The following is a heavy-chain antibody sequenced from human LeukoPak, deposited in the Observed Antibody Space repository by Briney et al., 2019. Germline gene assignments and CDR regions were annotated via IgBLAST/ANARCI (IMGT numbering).Heavy chain of an antibody. CDR3: VRDGPWERVDFDY. D-gene: IGHD1-26*01. CDR2: ISSSGSTI. Sequence: PGGSLRLSCAASGFTFSDYYMSWIRQAPGKGLEWVSYISSSGSTIYYADSVKGRFTISRDNAKNSLYLQMNSLRAEDTAVYYCVRDGPWERVDFDYWGQGTLVTVSS. J-gene: IGHJ4*02. CDR1: GFTFSDYY. V-gene: IGHV3-11*01.